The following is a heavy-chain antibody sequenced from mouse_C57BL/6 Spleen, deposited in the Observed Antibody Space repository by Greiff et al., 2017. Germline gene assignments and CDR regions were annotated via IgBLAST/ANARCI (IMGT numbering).Heavy chain of an antibody. V-gene: IGHV1-52*01. Sequence: QVQLKQPGAELVRPGSSVKLSCKASGYTFTSYWMHWVKQRPIQGLEWIGNIDPSDSETHYNQKFKDKATLTVDKSSSTAYMQLSSLTSEDSAVYYCARKAEPARDYWGQGTSVTVSS. CDR2: IDPSDSET. J-gene: IGHJ4*01. CDR3: ARKAEPARDY. CDR1: GYTFTSYW.